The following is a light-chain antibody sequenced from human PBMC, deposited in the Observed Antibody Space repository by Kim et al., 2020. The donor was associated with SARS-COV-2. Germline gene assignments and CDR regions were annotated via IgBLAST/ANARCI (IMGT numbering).Light chain of an antibody. CDR1: QSIGNW. CDR3: QQYNSYPYT. V-gene: IGKV1-5*03. J-gene: IGKJ2*01. Sequence: DIQMTQSPSTLSASVGDRVTITCRASQSIGNWLAWYQQKPGKAPNLLIYYASSLESGVPSRFSGSGSGTDFTLTISSLQPNDFATYYCQQYNSYPYTFGQGTKLEI. CDR2: YAS.